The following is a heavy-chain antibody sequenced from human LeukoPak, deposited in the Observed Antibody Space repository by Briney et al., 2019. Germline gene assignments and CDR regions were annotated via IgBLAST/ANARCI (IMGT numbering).Heavy chain of an antibody. Sequence: SETLSLTCTVSRGSIRTYYWSWIRQSPGKGLEWIGYIYYSGSTNYNPSLKSRVTISVDTSKKQFSLKLSSVTAADTAVYYCARVPGGGTAANWGQGTMVTVSS. J-gene: IGHJ3*01. CDR2: IYYSGST. CDR3: ARVPGGGTAAN. D-gene: IGHD1-7*01. V-gene: IGHV4-59*01. CDR1: RGSIRTYY.